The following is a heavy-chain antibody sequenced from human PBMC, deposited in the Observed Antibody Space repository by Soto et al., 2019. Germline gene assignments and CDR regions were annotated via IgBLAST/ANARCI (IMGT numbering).Heavy chain of an antibody. Sequence: SETLSLTCAVSCYSISSGYQWGWIRRPPGKGPEWIGSVYHDGRTRYNPPLESRVTISVDTSKNQFSLKLNSVTVADTAMYYCARDFYGSRAAGWFDPWGQGTLVTVSS. J-gene: IGHJ5*02. CDR2: VYHDGRT. CDR1: CYSISSGYQ. D-gene: IGHD3-10*01. CDR3: ARDFYGSRAAGWFDP. V-gene: IGHV4-38-2*02.